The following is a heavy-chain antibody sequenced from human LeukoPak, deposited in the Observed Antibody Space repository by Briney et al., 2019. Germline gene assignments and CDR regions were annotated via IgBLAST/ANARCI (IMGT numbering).Heavy chain of an antibody. Sequence: ASVKVSCKASGYTFTSYYMHRVRQAPGQGLEWMGIINPSGGSTSYAQKFQGRVTMTRDTSTSTVYMELSSLRSEDTAVYYCAKAIVVDIIIAVAGLVDYWGQGTLVTVSS. CDR1: GYTFTSYY. J-gene: IGHJ4*02. CDR3: AKAIVVDIIIAVAGLVDY. CDR2: INPSGGST. D-gene: IGHD6-19*01. V-gene: IGHV1-46*01.